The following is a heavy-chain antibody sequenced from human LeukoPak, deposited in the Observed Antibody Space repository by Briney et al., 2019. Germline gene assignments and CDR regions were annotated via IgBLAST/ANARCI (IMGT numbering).Heavy chain of an antibody. CDR1: GFTFSSYA. V-gene: IGHV3-30-3*01. D-gene: IGHD1-26*01. CDR2: ISYDGSNK. J-gene: IGHJ3*02. CDR3: ARDLHSGSYEDAFDI. Sequence: GRSLRLSCAASGFTFSSYAMHWVRQAPGKELEWVAVISYDGSNKYYADSVKGRFTISRDNSKNTLYLQMNSLRAEDTAVYYCARDLHSGSYEDAFDIWGQGTMVTVSS.